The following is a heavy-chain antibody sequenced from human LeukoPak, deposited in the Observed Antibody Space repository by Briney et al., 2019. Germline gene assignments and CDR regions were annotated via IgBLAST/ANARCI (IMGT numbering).Heavy chain of an antibody. D-gene: IGHD6-19*01. V-gene: IGHV3-30-3*02. Sequence: GGSLRLSCAASGFTFSSYAMHWVRQAPGKGLEWVAVISYDGSNKYYADSVKGRFTISRDNSKNTLYLQMDSLRAEDTAVYYCAKIPYSSGWVQNWFDPWGQGTLVTVSS. CDR3: AKIPYSSGWVQNWFDP. CDR2: ISYDGSNK. J-gene: IGHJ5*02. CDR1: GFTFSSYA.